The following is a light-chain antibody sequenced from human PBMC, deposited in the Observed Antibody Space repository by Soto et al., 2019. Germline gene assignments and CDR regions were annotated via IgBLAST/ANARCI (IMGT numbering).Light chain of an antibody. CDR2: DAS. CDR3: QQYYNVPYT. J-gene: IGKJ2*01. Sequence: DIQMTQSPSSLSASIGDRVTITCQARQDINNYLNLYQQKPGKAPKLLIYDASNLETGVPSRFSGSGSGTDFTFTISSLQAADIATYFCQQYYNVPYTVGQGTKLEI. V-gene: IGKV1-33*01. CDR1: QDINNY.